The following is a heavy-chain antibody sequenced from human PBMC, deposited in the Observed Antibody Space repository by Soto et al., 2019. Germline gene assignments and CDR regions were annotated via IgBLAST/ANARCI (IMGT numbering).Heavy chain of an antibody. Sequence: QVQLVESGGGLVQPGRSLRLSCVVSGFTFSNYGRHWVRQAPGKGLEWVADIWYDGSGQRYAGSVQGRFTISRDNSKNTLYLEINSLRVEDTAVYYWAKDEVSRKYYGHSLDVWGQGTTVTVSS. J-gene: IGHJ6*02. CDR2: IWYDGSGQ. V-gene: IGHV3-33*03. D-gene: IGHD4-17*01. CDR1: GFTFSNYG. CDR3: AKDEVSRKYYGHSLDV.